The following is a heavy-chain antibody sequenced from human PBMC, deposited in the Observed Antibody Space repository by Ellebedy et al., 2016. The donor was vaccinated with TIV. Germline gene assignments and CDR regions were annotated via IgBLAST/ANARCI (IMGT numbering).Heavy chain of an antibody. CDR3: ARAQRYGTSWYGKSDH. CDR2: ISSGGSDI. V-gene: IGHV3-21*05. CDR1: GFSFTTYG. J-gene: IGHJ4*02. D-gene: IGHD6-13*01. Sequence: GESLKISCEASGFSFTTYGMSWVRQAPGKGLEWLAYISSGGSDIYYADSVKGRFTISRDNAKNSLYLQMNSLRGEDTALYYCARAQRYGTSWYGKSDHWGQGTLITVSS.